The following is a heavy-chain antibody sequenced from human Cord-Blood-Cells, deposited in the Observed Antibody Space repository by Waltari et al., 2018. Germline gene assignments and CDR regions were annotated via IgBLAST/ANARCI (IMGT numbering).Heavy chain of an antibody. CDR3: ARGRIIAARRGWFDP. CDR2: VNHSGST. D-gene: IGHD6-6*01. J-gene: IGHJ5*02. CDR1: GGSFSGYY. V-gene: IGHV4-34*01. Sequence: QVQLQQWGAGLLKPSETLSLTCAVYGGSFSGYYWTWIRQPPGKGLEWIGEVNHSGSTNYNPSLKSRVTISVDTSKNQFSLKLSSVTAADTAVYYCARGRIIAARRGWFDPWGQGTLVTVSS.